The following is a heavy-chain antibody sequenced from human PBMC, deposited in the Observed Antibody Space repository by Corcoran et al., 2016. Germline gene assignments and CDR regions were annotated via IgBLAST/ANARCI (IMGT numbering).Heavy chain of an antibody. CDR1: GFTFSSYG. Sequence: QVQLVESGGGVVQPGRSLRLSCAASGFTFSSYGMHWVRQAPGKGLEWVAVIWSDGSNKYYADSVQGRFTISRDNSKNTLYLQMNSLRAEDTAVYYCARDCTNGVCYPSGTDAFDIWGQGTMVTVSS. CDR2: IWSDGSNK. D-gene: IGHD2-8*01. CDR3: ARDCTNGVCYPSGTDAFDI. J-gene: IGHJ3*02. V-gene: IGHV3-33*01.